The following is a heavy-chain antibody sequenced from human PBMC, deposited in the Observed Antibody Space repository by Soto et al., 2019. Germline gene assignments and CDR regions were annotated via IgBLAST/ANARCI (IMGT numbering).Heavy chain of an antibody. CDR2: IIPIFGTA. Sequence: QVQLVQSGAEVKKPGSSVKVSCKASGGTFSSYAISWVRQAPGQGLEWMGGIIPIFGTANYVQKFQGRVTITADKSTSTAYMELSSLRSEDTAVYYCARGPRYCSSTSCYTGDYWGQGTLVTVSS. D-gene: IGHD2-2*02. V-gene: IGHV1-69*06. CDR1: GGTFSSYA. CDR3: ARGPRYCSSTSCYTGDY. J-gene: IGHJ4*02.